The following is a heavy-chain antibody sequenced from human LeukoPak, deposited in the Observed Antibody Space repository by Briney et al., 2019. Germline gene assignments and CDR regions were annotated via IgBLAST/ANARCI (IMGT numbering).Heavy chain of an antibody. Sequence: SQTLSLTCAISGDSVSSNSVAWNWIRQTPSRGPEWLGRTYYRSKWYNDYAVSVKSRITINADTSKNQFSLQLISVSPEDTAVYYCAREREHSFDYWGQGTLVTVSS. V-gene: IGHV6-1*01. CDR2: TYYRSKWYN. CDR1: GDSVSSNSVA. J-gene: IGHJ4*02. CDR3: AREREHSFDY. D-gene: IGHD1-26*01.